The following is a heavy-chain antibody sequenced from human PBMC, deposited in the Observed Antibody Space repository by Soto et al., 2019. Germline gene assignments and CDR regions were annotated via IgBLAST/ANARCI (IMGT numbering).Heavy chain of an antibody. J-gene: IGHJ4*02. CDR2: IYVGDSDT. D-gene: IGHD3-16*01. CDR1: GYSFTDYW. CDR3: ARSHDLTLHS. Sequence: PGESLKISCKGSGYSFTDYWIGWVRQMPGKGLEWMGIIYVGDSDTRYSPTLQGQVTMSVDKSSRTAYLQWNSLRASDTAMYYCARSHDLTLHSWGQGTMVTVSS. V-gene: IGHV5-51*01.